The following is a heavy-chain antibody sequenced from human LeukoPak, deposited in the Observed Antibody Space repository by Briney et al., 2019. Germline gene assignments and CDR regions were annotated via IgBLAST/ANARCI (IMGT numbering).Heavy chain of an antibody. CDR3: ARTHCSSTSCYADYYYYYMDV. D-gene: IGHD2-2*01. V-gene: IGHV1-69*05. J-gene: IGHJ6*03. CDR2: IIPIFGTA. Sequence: ASVKVSCKASGYTFTGYYMHWVRQAPGQGLEWMGRIIPIFGTANYAQKFQGRVTITTDESTSTAYMELSSLRSEDTAVYYCARTHCSSTSCYADYYYYYMDVWGKGTTVTVSS. CDR1: GYTFTGYY.